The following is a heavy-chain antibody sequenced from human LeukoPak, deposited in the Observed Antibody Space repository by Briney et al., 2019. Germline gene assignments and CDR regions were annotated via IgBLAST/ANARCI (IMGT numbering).Heavy chain of an antibody. V-gene: IGHV3-53*01. Sequence: PGGSLRLSCAASGFTVSNKYMTWVSQAPRKGLEWVSLIYSDGRTYYADAVKGRCTISRDNSKNTLYLQMNSLRAEDTAVYYCAKEDCSAGGCYYSYFDSWGQGVLVTVSS. CDR1: GFTVSNKY. J-gene: IGHJ4*02. CDR3: AKEDCSAGGCYYSYFDS. CDR2: IYSDGRT. D-gene: IGHD2-15*01.